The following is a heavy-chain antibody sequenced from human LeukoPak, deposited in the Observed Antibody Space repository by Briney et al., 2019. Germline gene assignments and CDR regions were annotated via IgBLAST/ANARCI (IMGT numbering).Heavy chain of an antibody. J-gene: IGHJ4*01. D-gene: IGHD7-27*01. CDR1: GGSITTTNYY. V-gene: IGHV4-39*02. CDR3: ARDTVPPRNATEQKTGTYY. Sequence: PSEILSLTCTVSGGSITTTNYYWAWIRQPPGEGLQWIGSVYYRGNTYSNPSLESRITMSVDTSKNQFSLRLTSVTAADTALYYCARDTVPPRNATEQKTGTYYWGLGTLVTVSS. CDR2: VYYRGNT.